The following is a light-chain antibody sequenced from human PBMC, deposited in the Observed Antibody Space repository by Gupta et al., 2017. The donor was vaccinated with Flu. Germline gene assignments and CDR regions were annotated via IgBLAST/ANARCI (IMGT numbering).Light chain of an antibody. J-gene: IGLJ1*01. CDR2: EVS. V-gene: IGLV2-14*01. Sequence: LTNTASVSGSPGQSITISCTGTSSDVGGYKFVSWYQQHPGKAPKLMIYEVSNRPSGVSNRFSGSKSGNTASLTISGLQAEDEADYYCSSFTSRSTLVFGTGTKVTVV. CDR1: SSDVGGYKF. CDR3: SSFTSRSTLV.